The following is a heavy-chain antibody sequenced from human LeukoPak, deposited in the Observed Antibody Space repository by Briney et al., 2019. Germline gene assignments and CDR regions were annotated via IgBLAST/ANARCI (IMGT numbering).Heavy chain of an antibody. CDR1: GGSFSGYY. CDR3: ARGWAVGWFDP. Sequence: SETLSLTCAVYGGSFSGYYWSWIRQPPGKGLEWIGEINHSGSTNYNPSLKSRVTISVDTSKNQFSLKLSSVTAADTAVYYCARGWAVGWFDPWGQGTLVTVSS. D-gene: IGHD4-23*01. V-gene: IGHV4-34*01. CDR2: INHSGST. J-gene: IGHJ5*02.